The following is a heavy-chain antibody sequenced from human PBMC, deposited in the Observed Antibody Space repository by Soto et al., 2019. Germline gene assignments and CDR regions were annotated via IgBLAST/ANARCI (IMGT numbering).Heavy chain of an antibody. CDR2: INPSNDNT. Sequence: ASVKVSCKASNYSFSSFGISWMRQAPGQGLEWMAWINPSNDNTNYAQGLQGRVTLTSDTSTSTAYMELRSLRSDDMAVYYCARDPFYSGSNLQVGYFDSWGQGTLVTVSS. CDR1: NYSFSSFG. CDR3: ARDPFYSGSNLQVGYFDS. D-gene: IGHD1-26*01. V-gene: IGHV1-18*03. J-gene: IGHJ4*02.